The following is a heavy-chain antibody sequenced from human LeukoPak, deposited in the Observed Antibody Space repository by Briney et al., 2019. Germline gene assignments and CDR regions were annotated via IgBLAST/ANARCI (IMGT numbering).Heavy chain of an antibody. D-gene: IGHD2-2*01. V-gene: IGHV4-34*01. J-gene: IGHJ6*03. CDR3: ARGRRVPAYFYMDV. Sequence: PSETLSHTCAVYGGSFSGYCWSWIRQPPGKGLEWIGEINHSGSTNYNPSLKSRVTISVDTSKNQFSLKLSSVTAADTAVYYCARGRRVPAYFYMDVWGKGTTVTVSS. CDR1: GGSFSGYC. CDR2: INHSGST.